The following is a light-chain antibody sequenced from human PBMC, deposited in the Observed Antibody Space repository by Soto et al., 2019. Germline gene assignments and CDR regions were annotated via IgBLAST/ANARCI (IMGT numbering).Light chain of an antibody. V-gene: IGKV3-15*01. CDR3: QQYNNWPHT. J-gene: IGKJ2*01. CDR2: GAS. CDR1: QSVSST. Sequence: EIVMTQSPATLSVSPGERATLSCRASQSVSSTLAWYQQKPGQAPRLLIYGASTRATGIPARFSGSGSGTEFTLTISSLQSADFAVYYCQQYNNWPHTFGQGTKLDIK.